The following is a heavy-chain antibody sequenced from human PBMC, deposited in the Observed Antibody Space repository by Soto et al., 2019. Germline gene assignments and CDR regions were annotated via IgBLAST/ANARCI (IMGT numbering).Heavy chain of an antibody. J-gene: IGHJ6*02. Sequence: PGGSLRLSCAASGFTFSSYAMHWVRQAPGKGLGWVAVISYDGSNKYYADSVKGRFTISRDNSKNTLYLQMNSLRAEDTAVYYCARDHGSGSYSYYYYYYGMDVWGQGTTVTVSS. CDR2: ISYDGSNK. CDR1: GFTFSSYA. D-gene: IGHD3-10*01. V-gene: IGHV3-30-3*01. CDR3: ARDHGSGSYSYYYYYYGMDV.